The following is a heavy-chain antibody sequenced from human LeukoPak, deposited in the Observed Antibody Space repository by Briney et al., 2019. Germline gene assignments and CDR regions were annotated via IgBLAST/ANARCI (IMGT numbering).Heavy chain of an antibody. V-gene: IGHV4-39*07. D-gene: IGHD2/OR15-2a*01. CDR1: GGSISSHSYH. CDR2: IYFSGST. J-gene: IGHJ4*02. CDR3: ARSTGTSMPYYFDY. Sequence: SETLSLTCTVSGGSISSHSYHWGWIRQPPGKGLEWIGSIYFSGSTYFNPSFKSRVSISLDTSKNQFSLKLSSVTAADTAVYYCARSTGTSMPYYFDYWGQGTLVTVSS.